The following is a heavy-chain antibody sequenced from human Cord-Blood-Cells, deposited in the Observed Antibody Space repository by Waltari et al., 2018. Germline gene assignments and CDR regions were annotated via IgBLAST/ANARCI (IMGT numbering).Heavy chain of an antibody. CDR1: GGTFSSYA. D-gene: IGHD1-1*01. Sequence: QVQLVQSGAEVKKPGSSVKVSCKASGGTFSSYAISWVRQSPGQGLEGMGGIIPIFRPENSAQTFQGRFTMTADKSTSTAYMELGSLGSEDTAVYYWARVSGTGASYYYGMDVWGQGTTVTVSS. V-gene: IGHV1-69*06. CDR3: ARVSGTGASYYYGMDV. J-gene: IGHJ6*02. CDR2: IIPIFRPE.